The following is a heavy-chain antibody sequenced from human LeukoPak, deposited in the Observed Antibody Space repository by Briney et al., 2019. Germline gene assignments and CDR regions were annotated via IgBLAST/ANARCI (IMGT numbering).Heavy chain of an antibody. V-gene: IGHV4-59*01. J-gene: IGHJ4*02. D-gene: IGHD6-19*01. CDR3: ARTYSSGWYRLDY. CDR2: IYYSGST. Sequence: KTSETLSLTCTVSGGSISSYYWSWIRQPPGKGPEWIGYIYYSGSTNYNPSLKSRVTISVDTSKNQFSLKLSSVTAADTAVYYCARTYSSGWYRLDYWGQGTLVTVSS. CDR1: GGSISSYY.